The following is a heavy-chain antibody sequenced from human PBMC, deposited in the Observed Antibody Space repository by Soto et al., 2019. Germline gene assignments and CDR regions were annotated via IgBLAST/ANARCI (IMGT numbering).Heavy chain of an antibody. V-gene: IGHV1-3*01. D-gene: IGHD1-1*01. CDR2: INGGNGHT. Sequence: ASVKVSCKASGYTFSTYALHWVRQAPGQGLEWMGWINGGNGHTRYSQKFKDRVTISRDTPASTAYMELSGLRSEDTAVYYCARGKGMEENYYYYGMDVWGQGSTVTVSS. CDR1: GYTFSTYA. CDR3: ARGKGMEENYYYYGMDV. J-gene: IGHJ6*02.